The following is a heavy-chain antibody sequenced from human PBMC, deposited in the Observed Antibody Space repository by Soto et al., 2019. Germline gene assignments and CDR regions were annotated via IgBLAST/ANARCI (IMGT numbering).Heavy chain of an antibody. D-gene: IGHD4-4*01. CDR3: ARDQYSNRYYYYGRDV. Sequence: VSVKVSCKASGYTFTSYGISWVRQAHGQGLEWMGWISAYNGNTNYAQKLQGRVTMTTDTSTSRAYMELRSLRSDDTAVYYCARDQYSNRYYYYGRDVWGRGTTGAVAS. CDR2: ISAYNGNT. J-gene: IGHJ6*04. V-gene: IGHV1-18*04. CDR1: GYTFTSYG.